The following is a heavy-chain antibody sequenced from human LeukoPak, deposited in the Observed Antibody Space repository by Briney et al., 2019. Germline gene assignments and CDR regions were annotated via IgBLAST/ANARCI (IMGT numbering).Heavy chain of an antibody. CDR2: IYYSGST. CDR3: ARLWFGELLGSFDY. D-gene: IGHD3-10*01. CDR1: GGSISSYY. Sequence: PSETLSLTCTVSGGSISSYYWSWIRQPPGKGLEWIGYIYYSGSTNYNPSLKSRVTISVDTSKNQFSLTLNSVTAADTAVYYCARLWFGELLGSFDYWGQGTLVTVSS. V-gene: IGHV4-59*08. J-gene: IGHJ4*02.